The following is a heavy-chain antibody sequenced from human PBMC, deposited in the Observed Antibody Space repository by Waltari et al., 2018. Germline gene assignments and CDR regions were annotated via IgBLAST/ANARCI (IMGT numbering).Heavy chain of an antibody. D-gene: IGHD6-19*01. J-gene: IGHJ4*02. V-gene: IGHV3-23*01. CDR3: AKCEMYDSGWCAFFRY. CDR1: VLPLSNSA. Sequence: DVRLSESGGGLAQPGGSLRLSCVASVLPLSNSAMNWFPQAPGKGLEWVSALVRSGFGTHYADSVKGRFAISRDNAKNTLYLQMNSLRAEDTAVYYCAKCEMYDSGWCAFFRYWGQGTLVTVSS. CDR2: LVRSGFGT.